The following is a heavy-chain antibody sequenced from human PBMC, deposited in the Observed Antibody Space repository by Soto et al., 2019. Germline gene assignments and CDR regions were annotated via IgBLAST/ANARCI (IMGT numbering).Heavy chain of an antibody. Sequence: EVQLLESGGGLVQPGDSLRLSCAASGFIFSSYGMNWVRQAPGKGLEWVAVISASGGSTSYADSVKGRFTISRGNSENTLYLQMNSLRXEXTAVYXXAKDRYDSSSPWYFDLWGRGTLVTVSS. D-gene: IGHD3-22*01. CDR2: ISASGGST. CDR3: AKDRYDSSSPWYFDL. V-gene: IGHV3-23*01. J-gene: IGHJ2*01. CDR1: GFIFSSYG.